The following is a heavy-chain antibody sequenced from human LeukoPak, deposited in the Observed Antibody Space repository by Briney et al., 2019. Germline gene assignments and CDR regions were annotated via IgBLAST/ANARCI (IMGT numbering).Heavy chain of an antibody. Sequence: ASVKVSCKASGYTFTSYGISWVRQAPGQGLEWMGWISAYNGNTNYAQKLQGRVTMTTDTSTSTAYMELRSLRSDDTAVYYCARDVSWVGDTTFAFDIWGQGTMVTVSS. D-gene: IGHD1-26*01. CDR2: ISAYNGNT. CDR1: GYTFTSYG. CDR3: ARDVSWVGDTTFAFDI. J-gene: IGHJ3*02. V-gene: IGHV1-18*01.